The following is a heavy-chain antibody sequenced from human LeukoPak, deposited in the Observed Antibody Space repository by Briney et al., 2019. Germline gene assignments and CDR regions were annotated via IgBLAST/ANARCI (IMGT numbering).Heavy chain of an antibody. CDR2: IYYSGST. CDR1: GGSISSSSYY. Sequence: SETLSLTCTVSGGSISSSSYYWGWLRQPPGKGLEWIGSIYYSGSTYYNPSLKSRVTISVDTSKNQFSLKLSSVTAADTAVYYCARGGLQTFDYWGQGTLVTVSS. V-gene: IGHV4-39*07. D-gene: IGHD4-11*01. J-gene: IGHJ4*02. CDR3: ARGGLQTFDY.